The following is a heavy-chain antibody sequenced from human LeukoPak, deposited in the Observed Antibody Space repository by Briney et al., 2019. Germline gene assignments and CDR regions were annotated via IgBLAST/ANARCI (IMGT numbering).Heavy chain of an antibody. CDR2: INPNSGGT. J-gene: IGHJ4*02. D-gene: IGHD3-22*01. CDR3: ARGSYYYDSSGYYY. V-gene: IGHV1-2*02. CDR1: GYTFTGYY. Sequence: GASVKVSCKASGYTFTGYYMHWVRQAPGQGLEWMGWINPNSGGTNYAQKFQGRVTMTRDTSISTAYMELSRLRSDDTAVYYCARGSYYYDSSGYYYWGQGTLVTVSP.